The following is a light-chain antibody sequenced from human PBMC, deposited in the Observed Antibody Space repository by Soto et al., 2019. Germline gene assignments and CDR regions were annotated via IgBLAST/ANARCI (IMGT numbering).Light chain of an antibody. CDR3: QQYNNWPRT. Sequence: EIVMTQSPGTLSVSPGERATLSCRASQSVSGNLAWYQQKPGQAPRLLIYGASTRATGIPAWFSGSGSGTEFTLTISSLQSEDFAVYCCQQYNNWPRTFGQGTKVEIK. V-gene: IGKV3-15*01. CDR1: QSVSGN. J-gene: IGKJ1*01. CDR2: GAS.